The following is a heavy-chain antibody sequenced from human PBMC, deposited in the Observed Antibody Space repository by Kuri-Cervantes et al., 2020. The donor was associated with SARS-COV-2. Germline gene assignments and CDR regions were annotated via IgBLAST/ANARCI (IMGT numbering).Heavy chain of an antibody. CDR3: ARVVTIFGVVTDYYYYMDV. CDR1: GGSISSGDYY. D-gene: IGHD3-3*01. J-gene: IGHJ6*03. Sequence: SETLSLTCTVSGGSISSGDYYWSWIRQPPGKGLEWIGYIYYSGSTYYNPSLKSRVTISVDTSKNQFSLKLSSVTAADTAVYYCARVVTIFGVVTDYYYYMDVWGKGTTVTVSS. V-gene: IGHV4-30-4*08. CDR2: IYYSGST.